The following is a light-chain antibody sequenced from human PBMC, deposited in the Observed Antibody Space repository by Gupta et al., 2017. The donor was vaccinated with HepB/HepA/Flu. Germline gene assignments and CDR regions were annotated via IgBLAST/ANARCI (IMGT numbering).Light chain of an antibody. CDR1: LNIGSW. Sequence: DIQMTQSPSTLSASVGDRVTITCRASLNIGSWLAWYQQKPGNVPKLLIYRASGVDSGVPSTFSGSGSGTEFTLAIISLQPDDFATYYCRHDNSLATIFGQGTKLEIK. J-gene: IGKJ2*01. CDR2: RAS. V-gene: IGKV1-5*03. CDR3: RHDNSLATI.